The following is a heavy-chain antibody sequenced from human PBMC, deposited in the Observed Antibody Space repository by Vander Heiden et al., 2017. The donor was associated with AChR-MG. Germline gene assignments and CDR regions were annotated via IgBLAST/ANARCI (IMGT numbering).Heavy chain of an antibody. V-gene: IGHV1-69*06. CDR3: ASSSPDIVVVPAAYYYDGMDV. J-gene: IGHJ6*02. CDR2: IIPIFGTA. CDR1: GGTFSSYA. D-gene: IGHD2-2*01. Sequence: QVQLVQSGAEVKKPGSSVKVSCKASGGTFSSYAISWVRQATGLGLECMGGIIPIFGTADYSQKCQGRVTITADKSTSTAYIELSSLRSEDTAVYYCASSSPDIVVVPAAYYYDGMDVWGQGNTVTVSS.